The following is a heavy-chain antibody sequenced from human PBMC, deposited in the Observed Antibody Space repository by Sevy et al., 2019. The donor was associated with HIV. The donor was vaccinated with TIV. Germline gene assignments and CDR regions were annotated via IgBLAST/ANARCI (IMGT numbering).Heavy chain of an antibody. Sequence: GGSLRLSCTASGFTFSSYTINWVRQAPGKGLEWVSSISSDSGYIYNADSVKGRFTISRDNAKNSLYLQMNSLRDEDTTVYYCARVPNIAAYGMYYFDYWGQGTLVTVSS. CDR2: ISSDSGYI. CDR3: ARVPNIAAYGMYYFDY. V-gene: IGHV3-21*01. J-gene: IGHJ4*02. D-gene: IGHD6-13*01. CDR1: GFTFSSYT.